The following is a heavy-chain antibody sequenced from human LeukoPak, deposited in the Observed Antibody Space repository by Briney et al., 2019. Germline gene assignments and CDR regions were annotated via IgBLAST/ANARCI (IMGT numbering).Heavy chain of an antibody. CDR1: GFTFSSYS. D-gene: IGHD2-2*01. J-gene: IGHJ4*02. CDR3: ARDLHCSSTSCEAY. Sequence: GGSLRLSCAASGFTFSSYSMNWVRQAPGKGLEWASYISSSSSTIYYADSVKGRFTISRDNAKNSLYLQMNSLRAEDTAVYYCARDLHCSSTSCEAYWGQGTLVTVSS. CDR2: ISSSSSTI. V-gene: IGHV3-48*04.